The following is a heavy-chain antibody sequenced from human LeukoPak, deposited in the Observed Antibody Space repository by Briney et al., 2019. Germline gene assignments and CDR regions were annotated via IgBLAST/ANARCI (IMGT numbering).Heavy chain of an antibody. CDR3: ARAPYSSSWYDAFDI. CDR2: IYHSGST. Sequence: SETLSLTCAVSGGSISSGGYSWSWIRQPPGKGLEWIGYIYHSGSTYYNPSLKSRVTISVDRSMNQFSLKLSSVTAADTAVYYCARAPYSSSWYDAFDIWGQGTMVTVSS. V-gene: IGHV4-30-2*01. J-gene: IGHJ3*02. D-gene: IGHD6-13*01. CDR1: GGSISSGGYS.